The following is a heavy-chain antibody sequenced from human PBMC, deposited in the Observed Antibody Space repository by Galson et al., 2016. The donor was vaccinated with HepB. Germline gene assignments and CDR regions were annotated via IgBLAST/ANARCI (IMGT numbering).Heavy chain of an antibody. CDR1: GFSFSRNW. J-gene: IGHJ5*02. CDR3: ARDNYPWEYQLLSAGSLFKRRENWFDP. V-gene: IGHV3-7*03. Sequence: SLRLSCAASGFSFSRNWMSWVRQAPGKGLEWVASIKGDGSEKNYAESVKGRFSISRDHGKNSLDLQMNSLRDDDTAVYYCARDNYPWEYQLLSAGSLFKRRENWFDPWGQGTLVTVSS. CDR2: IKGDGSEK. D-gene: IGHD2-2*01.